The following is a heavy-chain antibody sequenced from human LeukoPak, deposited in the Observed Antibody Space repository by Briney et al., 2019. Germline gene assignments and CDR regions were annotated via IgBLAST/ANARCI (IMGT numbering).Heavy chain of an antibody. V-gene: IGHV3-21*01. CDR3: ARVPAGVIGMKDAFDI. Sequence: GGSLRLSCAASGFTFSSYSMNWVRQAPGKGLEWVSSISGSSSYIYYADSVKGRFTISRDNAKNLLYLQMNSLKAEDTAVYYCARVPAGVIGMKDAFDIWGQGTVVTVPS. J-gene: IGHJ3*02. D-gene: IGHD3-16*02. CDR1: GFTFSSYS. CDR2: ISGSSSYI.